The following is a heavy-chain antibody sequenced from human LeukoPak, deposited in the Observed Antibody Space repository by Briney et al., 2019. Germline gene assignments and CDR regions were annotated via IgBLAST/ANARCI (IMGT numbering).Heavy chain of an antibody. J-gene: IGHJ4*02. CDR3: ARPHAVVIHPFDY. D-gene: IGHD3-22*01. Sequence: SETLSLTCTVSGGSISSSSYYWGWIRQPPGKGLEWIGSIYYSGSTYYNPSLKSRVTISVDTSKNQFSLKLSSVTAADTAVYYCARPHAVVIHPFDYWGQGTLVTVSS. V-gene: IGHV4-39*01. CDR2: IYYSGST. CDR1: GGSISSSSYY.